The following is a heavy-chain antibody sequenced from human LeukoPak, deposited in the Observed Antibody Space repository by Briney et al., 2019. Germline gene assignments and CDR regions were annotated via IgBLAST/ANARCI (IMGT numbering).Heavy chain of an antibody. CDR1: GGSFSGYY. V-gene: IGHV4-34*01. CDR2: INHSGST. CDR3: ARGKLTEFDY. Sequence: PSETLSLTCAVYGGSFSGYYWSWIRQPPGKGLEWIGEINHSGSTNYNPSLKSRVTISVDTSKNQFSLKLSSVTDADTAVYYCARGKLTEFDYWGQGTLVTVSS. D-gene: IGHD1-14*01. J-gene: IGHJ4*02.